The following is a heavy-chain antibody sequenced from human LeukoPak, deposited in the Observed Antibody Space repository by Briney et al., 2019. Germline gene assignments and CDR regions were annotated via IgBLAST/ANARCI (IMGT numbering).Heavy chain of an antibody. Sequence: SETLSLTCAVSGYSISSGYYWGWIRQPPGKGLEWIGSFYHNGNTYYNPSLKGRVTISVDTSKHQFSLKLSSVTAADTAVYYCEREISVSCYKDYWRQGTLVTVSS. V-gene: IGHV4-38-2*02. D-gene: IGHD2-2*02. J-gene: IGHJ4*02. CDR1: GYSISSGYY. CDR2: FYHNGNT. CDR3: EREISVSCYKDY.